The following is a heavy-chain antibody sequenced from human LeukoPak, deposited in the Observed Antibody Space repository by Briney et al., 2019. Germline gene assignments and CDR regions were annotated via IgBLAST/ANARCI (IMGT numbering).Heavy chain of an antibody. D-gene: IGHD1-26*01. CDR1: GFTFSSYW. V-gene: IGHV3-74*01. J-gene: IGHJ6*02. CDR2: INSDGSST. Sequence: GGSLRLSCAASGFTFSSYWMHWVRQAPGKGLVWVSRINSDGSSTSYADSVKGRFTISRDNAKNTLYLQMNSLRAEDTAVYYCARDLIVGAAAYYYGMDVWGQGTTVTVSS. CDR3: ARDLIVGAAAYYYGMDV.